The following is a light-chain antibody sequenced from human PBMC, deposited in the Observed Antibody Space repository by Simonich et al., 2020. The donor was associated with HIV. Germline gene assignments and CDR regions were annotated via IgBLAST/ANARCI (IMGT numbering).Light chain of an antibody. Sequence: EIVLTQSPATLSLSPGERATLSCRASQSVSSYLAWYQQKPGQAPRLLIYDASNRATGIPARFSGSGSGTDFTRTISSLGPEDFAVYYCQQRSGWPPITFGQGTRLEIK. CDR2: DAS. CDR1: QSVSSY. J-gene: IGKJ5*01. CDR3: QQRSGWPPIT. V-gene: IGKV3-11*01.